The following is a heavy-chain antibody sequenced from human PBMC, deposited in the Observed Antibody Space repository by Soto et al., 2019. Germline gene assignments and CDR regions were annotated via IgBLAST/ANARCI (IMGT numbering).Heavy chain of an antibody. D-gene: IGHD5-12*01. CDR2: INADKGDT. CDR3: ARGPLSLVATIWDYANWFDP. J-gene: IGHJ5*02. V-gene: IGHV1-3*01. CDR1: GYSFTDFA. Sequence: QAQLVQSGAEVKKPGASVKVSCKASGYSFTDFAMHWVRLASGQRLEWMGWINADKGDTKYSPKFQGRVTITRDTSATTVYMELRSLRSEDTAVYYCARGPLSLVATIWDYANWFDPWGQGSLVTVST.